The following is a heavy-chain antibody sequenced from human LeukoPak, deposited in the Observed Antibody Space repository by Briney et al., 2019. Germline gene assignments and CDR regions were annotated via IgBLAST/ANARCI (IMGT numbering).Heavy chain of an antibody. CDR1: GFAFSSFS. CDR3: AKSSLRYFDWLLAY. Sequence: GGSLRLSCAASGFAFSSFSMHWVRQAPGKGLEHLAFIIPDGSDKYHADSVKGRFTISRDNSKNTLYLQMNSLRAEDTAVYYCAKSSLRYFDWLLAYWGQGTLVTVSS. CDR2: IIPDGSDK. J-gene: IGHJ4*02. D-gene: IGHD3-9*01. V-gene: IGHV3-30*02.